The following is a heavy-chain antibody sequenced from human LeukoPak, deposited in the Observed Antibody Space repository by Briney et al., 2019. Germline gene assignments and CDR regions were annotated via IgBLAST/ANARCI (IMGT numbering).Heavy chain of an antibody. Sequence: GGSLRLSCSASGLTVTNAWMNWVRQAPGEGLDWVGRIASKTDGGTTDYAAPVKGRFTFSRDDSKNTLYLQMNSLKTEDTAVYYCTTDPELALIGYWGQGTLVTVSS. CDR1: GLTVTNAW. CDR2: IASKTDGGTT. V-gene: IGHV3-15*07. J-gene: IGHJ4*02. CDR3: TTDPELALIGY.